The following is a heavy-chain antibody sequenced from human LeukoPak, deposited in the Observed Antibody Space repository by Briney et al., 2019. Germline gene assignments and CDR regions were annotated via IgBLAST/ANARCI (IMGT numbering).Heavy chain of an antibody. CDR2: IYQSGKT. D-gene: IGHD6-13*01. V-gene: IGHV4-38-2*02. CDR1: GYSISSGYY. CDR3: ARGLPGGQLSRYDY. Sequence: PSETLSLTCSVSGYSISSGYYWGWIRQPPGKGLEWMGIIYQSGKTYCNPSLESRVTISVDTSKNQFSLKMNSITAADTAMYYCARGLPGGQLSRYDYWGQGTLVTVSS. J-gene: IGHJ4*02.